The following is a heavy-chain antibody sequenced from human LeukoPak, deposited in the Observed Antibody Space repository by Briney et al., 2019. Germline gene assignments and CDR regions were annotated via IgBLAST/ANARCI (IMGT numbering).Heavy chain of an antibody. CDR1: GFTFSSYD. CDR2: ISYDGSNK. V-gene: IGHV3-30*18. D-gene: IGHD6-19*01. J-gene: IGHJ5*02. Sequence: GVSLRLSCAASGFTFSSYDIHSVRQASGKGLEWVALISYDGSNKFYTDSVRGRFTISRDNSKNALHLQMNSLRPEDTAVYYCAKGSHSSGWPMNWFDPWGQGTLVTVSS. CDR3: AKGSHSSGWPMNWFDP.